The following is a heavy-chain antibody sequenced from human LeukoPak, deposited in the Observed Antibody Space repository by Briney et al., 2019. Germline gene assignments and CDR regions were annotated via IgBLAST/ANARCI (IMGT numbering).Heavy chain of an antibody. D-gene: IGHD1-26*01. V-gene: IGHV1-24*01. J-gene: IGHJ4*02. Sequence: GASVKVSCKVSGYTLTELSMHWVRQAPGKGLEWMGGFDPEDGETIYAQKFQGRVTMTEDTSTDTAYMELSSLRSEDTAVYYCANPRSGSYSPPFDYWGQGTLVTVSS. CDR3: ANPRSGSYSPPFDY. CDR2: FDPEDGET. CDR1: GYTLTELS.